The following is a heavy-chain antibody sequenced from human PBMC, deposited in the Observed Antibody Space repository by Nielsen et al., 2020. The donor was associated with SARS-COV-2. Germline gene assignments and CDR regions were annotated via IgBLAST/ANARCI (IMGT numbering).Heavy chain of an antibody. V-gene: IGHV4-59*01. Sequence: SETLSLTCTVSGGSISSYYWSWIRQPPGKGLEWIGYIYYSGSTNYNPSLKSRVTISVDTSKNQFSLKLSSVTAADTAVYYCARERSTYYYDSSGLLFDYWGQGTLVTVSS. CDR1: GGSISSYY. CDR2: IYYSGST. D-gene: IGHD3-22*01. CDR3: ARERSTYYYDSSGLLFDY. J-gene: IGHJ4*02.